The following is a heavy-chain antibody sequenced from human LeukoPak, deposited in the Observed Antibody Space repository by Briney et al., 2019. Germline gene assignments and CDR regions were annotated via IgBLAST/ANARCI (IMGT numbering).Heavy chain of an antibody. CDR2: IRYDGSNK. CDR3: ARCDLEMATISPDY. Sequence: PGGSLRLSCAASGFTFSSYGMHWVRQAPGKGLEWVAFIRYDGSNKYYADSVKGRFTISRDNSKNTLYLQMNSLRAEDTAVYYCARCDLEMATISPDYWGQGTLVTVSS. D-gene: IGHD5-24*01. CDR1: GFTFSSYG. J-gene: IGHJ4*02. V-gene: IGHV3-30*02.